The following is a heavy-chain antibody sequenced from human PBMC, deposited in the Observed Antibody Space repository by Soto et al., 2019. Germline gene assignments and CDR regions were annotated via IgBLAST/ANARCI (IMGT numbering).Heavy chain of an antibody. Sequence: GGSLTLSCAASGFTFSSYAMSWVRQAPGKGLEWVSAISGSGGSTYYADSVKGRFTISRDNSKNTLYLQMNSLRAEDTAVYYCATVAYYDSSGYHPGAFDIWGQGTMVTVSS. J-gene: IGHJ3*02. CDR3: ATVAYYDSSGYHPGAFDI. V-gene: IGHV3-23*01. CDR1: GFTFSSYA. D-gene: IGHD3-22*01. CDR2: ISGSGGST.